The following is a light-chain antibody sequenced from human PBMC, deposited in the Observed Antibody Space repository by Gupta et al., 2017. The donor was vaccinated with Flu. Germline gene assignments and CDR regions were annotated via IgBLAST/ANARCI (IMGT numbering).Light chain of an antibody. CDR2: KAS. CDR1: QSISNR. V-gene: IGKV1-5*03. CDR3: QQYDYYWT. J-gene: IGKJ1*01. Sequence: VGDRVTITCRASQSISNRLAWYQKKAGKPPKILIYKASTLEGGVPSRCSGSGSGTQFTLTISSLQPDDFATYYCQQYDYYWTFGQGTKVEI.